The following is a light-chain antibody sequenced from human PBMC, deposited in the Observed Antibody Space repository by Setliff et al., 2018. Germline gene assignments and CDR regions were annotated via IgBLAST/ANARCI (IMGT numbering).Light chain of an antibody. J-gene: IGLJ1*01. V-gene: IGLV2-11*01. CDR1: SSDVGGYNF. Sequence: LTQPRSVSGSPGQSVTISCTGTSSDVGGYNFVSWYQQHPGKAPKLMIYDVSKRPSGVPDRFSGSKSGNTASLTISGLQAEDEADYYCCSYAGSYSYVFGTGTKVTVL. CDR2: DVS. CDR3: CSYAGSYSYV.